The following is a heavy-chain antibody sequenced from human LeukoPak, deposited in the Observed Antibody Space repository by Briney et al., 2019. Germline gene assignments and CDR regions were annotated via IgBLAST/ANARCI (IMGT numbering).Heavy chain of an antibody. Sequence: KTGGSLRLSCAASGFTFSDYYMSWIRQAPGKGLEWVSYISSSGNTIYYADSVKGRFTISRDNAKNSLYLQMNSLRAEDTAVYYCARDRNTAMAYFDSWGQGTLVTVSS. CDR2: ISSSGNTI. CDR3: ARDRNTAMAYFDS. J-gene: IGHJ4*02. V-gene: IGHV3-11*01. D-gene: IGHD5-18*01. CDR1: GFTFSDYY.